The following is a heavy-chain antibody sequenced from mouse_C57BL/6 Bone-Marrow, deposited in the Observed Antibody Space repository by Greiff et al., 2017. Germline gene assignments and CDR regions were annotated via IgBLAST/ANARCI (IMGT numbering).Heavy chain of an antibody. CDR1: GYTFTDYN. D-gene: IGHD1-2*01. V-gene: IGHV1-22*01. Sequence: VQLKESGPELVKPGASVKMSCKASGYTFTDYNMHWVKQSHGKSLEWIGYINPNNGGTSYNQKFKGKATLTVNKSSSTAYMELRSLTSEDSAVYYCARKGSTAWYFDVWGTGTTVTVSS. J-gene: IGHJ1*03. CDR3: ARKGSTAWYFDV. CDR2: INPNNGGT.